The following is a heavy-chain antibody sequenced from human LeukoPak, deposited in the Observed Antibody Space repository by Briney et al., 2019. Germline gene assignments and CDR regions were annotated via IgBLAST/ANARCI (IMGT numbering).Heavy chain of an antibody. V-gene: IGHV3-30-3*01. CDR2: ISYDGSNK. J-gene: IGHJ4*02. Sequence: GGSLRLSCAASGFAFRVYAMHWVRQAPGKGLEWLALISYDGSNKYYADSVKGRFTISRDNSKNTLYLQMNSLRAEDTAVYYCASPTYCTTTSCLRWYYWGQGTLVTVSS. CDR1: GFAFRVYA. CDR3: ASPTYCTTTSCLRWYY. D-gene: IGHD2-2*01.